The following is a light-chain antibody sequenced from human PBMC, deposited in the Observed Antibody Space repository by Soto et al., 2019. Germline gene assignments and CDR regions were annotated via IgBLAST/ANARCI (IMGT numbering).Light chain of an antibody. Sequence: EIVMTQSPATLSVSPGERATLSCRASQSVSSNLAWYQQKPGQAPRLLIYGASTRATGVPARFSGTGSGTEFTLTISSLQSEDLRVYYCQQFNSWPLPLGGGTNVAIK. CDR3: QQFNSWPLP. CDR2: GAS. CDR1: QSVSSN. V-gene: IGKV3-15*01. J-gene: IGKJ4*01.